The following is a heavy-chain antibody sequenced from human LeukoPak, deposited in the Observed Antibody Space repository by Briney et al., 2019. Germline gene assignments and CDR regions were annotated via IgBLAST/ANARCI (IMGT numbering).Heavy chain of an antibody. V-gene: IGHV3-23*01. CDR3: AKVMKGSERLTMVRGVIIKTAGLYYMDV. CDR2: ISASGGST. CDR1: GFPLSSYA. J-gene: IGHJ6*03. Sequence: GESLRLSCAASGFPLSSYAMSWVRQAPGKGLEWVSSISASGGSTNYADSVKGRFTISRDNSKNTVYLQMNSLRAEDTAVYYCAKVMKGSERLTMVRGVIIKTAGLYYMDVWGKGTTVTVSS. D-gene: IGHD3-10*01.